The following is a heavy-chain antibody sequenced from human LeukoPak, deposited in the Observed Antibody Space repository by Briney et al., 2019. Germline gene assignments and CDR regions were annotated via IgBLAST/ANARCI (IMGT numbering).Heavy chain of an antibody. CDR2: IFNGGST. D-gene: IGHD6-13*01. CDR1: GGSFTSSSFF. J-gene: IGHJ3*02. V-gene: IGHV4-39*02. Sequence: PSETLSLTCSVSGGSFTSSSFFWAWIRQPPGKGLEWIGTIFNGGSTYYTPSLKSRVTISVDASKNHFSLKLTSVTAADSAVYYCARPLYSSSWYTPDAFDIWGQGTMVTVSS. CDR3: ARPLYSSSWYTPDAFDI.